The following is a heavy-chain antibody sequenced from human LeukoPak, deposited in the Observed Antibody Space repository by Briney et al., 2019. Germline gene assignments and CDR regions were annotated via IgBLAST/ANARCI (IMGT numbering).Heavy chain of an antibody. J-gene: IGHJ3*02. CDR1: VFTFSTYW. CDR3: ARAPNGGVFDI. D-gene: IGHD3-16*01. Sequence: GGSLRLSCAAPVFTFSTYWMTWGRQAPGEGLSWVANINQDGSEKYYVDSVKGRFTISRDNAKNSLYLQMNSLRAEDTAVYYCARAPNGGVFDIWGQGSMVTVSS. V-gene: IGHV3-7*05. CDR2: INQDGSEK.